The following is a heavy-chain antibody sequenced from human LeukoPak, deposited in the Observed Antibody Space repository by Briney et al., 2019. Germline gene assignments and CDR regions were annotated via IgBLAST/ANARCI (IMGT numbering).Heavy chain of an antibody. J-gene: IGHJ3*02. Sequence: QPGGSLRLSCAASGFTFSSYAMNWVRQAPGKGLEWVSAIGGSGDRTYYAGSVKGRFTISRDNSKNTLYLQMNSLRAEDTAVYYCAKDRIVGASTDAFDIWGQGTMVTVSS. CDR1: GFTFSSYA. V-gene: IGHV3-23*01. D-gene: IGHD1-26*01. CDR3: AKDRIVGASTDAFDI. CDR2: IGGSGDRT.